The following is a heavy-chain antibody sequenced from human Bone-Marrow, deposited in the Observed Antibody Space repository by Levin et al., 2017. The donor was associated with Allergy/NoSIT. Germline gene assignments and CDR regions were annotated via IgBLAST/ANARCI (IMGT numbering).Heavy chain of an antibody. CDR3: VKEDGWNVWAFDI. CDR1: EFTVSNNH. V-gene: IGHV3-66*01. D-gene: IGHD3-16*01. CDR2: IYSGGST. Sequence: GGSLRLSCAASEFTVSNNHMNWVRQAPGKGLEWVSLIYSGGSTYYADSVKGRFTISRDNSKNTLFLQMNSLRAEDTAVYYCVKEDGWNVWAFDIWGQGALVTVSS. J-gene: IGHJ3*02.